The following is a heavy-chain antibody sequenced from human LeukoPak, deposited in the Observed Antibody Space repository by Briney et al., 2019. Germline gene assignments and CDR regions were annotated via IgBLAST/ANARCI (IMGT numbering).Heavy chain of an antibody. V-gene: IGHV3-9*01. D-gene: IGHD6-13*01. CDR1: GFTFDDYA. J-gene: IGHJ4*02. CDR3: AKDMTAAAGAIDY. CDR2: ISWNSGSI. Sequence: GGSLRLSCAASGFTFDDYAMHWVRQAPGKGLEWVSGISWNSGSIGYADSVKGRFTISRDNAKNSLYLQMNSLRAEDTALYYCAKDMTAAAGAIDYWGQGTLVTVSS.